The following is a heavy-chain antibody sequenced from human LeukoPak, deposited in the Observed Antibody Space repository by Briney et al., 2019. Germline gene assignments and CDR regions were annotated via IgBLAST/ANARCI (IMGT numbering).Heavy chain of an antibody. V-gene: IGHV3-30*03. CDR2: ISYDGSNK. Sequence: GGSLRLSCAASGFTFSSYGMHWVRQAPGKGLEWVAVISYDGSNKYYADSVKGRFTISRDNSKNTPYLQMNSLRAEDTAVYYCARDYYASGTHDFWGQGTLVTVSS. D-gene: IGHD3-10*01. J-gene: IGHJ4*02. CDR1: GFTFSSYG. CDR3: ARDYYASGTHDF.